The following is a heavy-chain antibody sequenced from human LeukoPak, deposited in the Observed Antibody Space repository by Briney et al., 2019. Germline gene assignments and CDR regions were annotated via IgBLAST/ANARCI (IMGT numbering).Heavy chain of an antibody. CDR1: GFTFSNYA. J-gene: IGHJ3*02. CDR3: ARGYGAFDI. V-gene: IGHV3-30-3*01. Sequence: GGSLRLSCAASGFTFSNYAIHWVRQAPGKGLEWVAFISYDGSNKHYADSVKGRFTISRDNSKNTLYLQMYSLRVEDTALYYCARGYGAFDIWGQGTMVSVSS. CDR2: ISYDGSNK. D-gene: IGHD3-16*01.